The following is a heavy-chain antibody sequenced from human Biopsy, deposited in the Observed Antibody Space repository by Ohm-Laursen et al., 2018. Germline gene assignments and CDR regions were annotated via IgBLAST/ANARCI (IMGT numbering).Heavy chain of an antibody. CDR3: AGAGGHNF. J-gene: IGHJ4*02. Sequence: SLRLSFAASEFNVDRNHMNWVRQAPGKGLGWVSMIHGSGRTDYADSVKGRSTVSRDNSKDTVYLQMNALRVDDTAMYYCAGAGGHNFWGQGALVTVSS. CDR1: EFNVDRNH. D-gene: IGHD5-24*01. V-gene: IGHV3-66*01. CDR2: IHGSGRT.